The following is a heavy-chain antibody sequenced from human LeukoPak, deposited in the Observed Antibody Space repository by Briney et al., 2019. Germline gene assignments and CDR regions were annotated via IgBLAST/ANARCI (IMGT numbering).Heavy chain of an antibody. CDR3: ARYRLSDSPINWFDP. CDR1: GYTFTSFG. Sequence: ASVKVSCKASGYTFTSFGISWVRQAPGQGLEWMGWISAYNGNTDYTQKLQDRVTMTTDTSTNTAYMELRSLRSDDTAFYYCARYRLSDSPINWFDPWGQGTLVTVSS. CDR2: ISAYNGNT. D-gene: IGHD3-22*01. J-gene: IGHJ5*02. V-gene: IGHV1-18*01.